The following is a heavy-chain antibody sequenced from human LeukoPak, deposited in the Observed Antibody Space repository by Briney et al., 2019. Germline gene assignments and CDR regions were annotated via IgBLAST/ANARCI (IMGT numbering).Heavy chain of an antibody. Sequence: SETLSLTCTVSGGSISSYHWSWIRQPPGKGLEWIGYIYYSGSTNYNPSLKSRVTISVDTSKNQFSLKLSSVTAADTAVYYCARVVVPAVNYYYYYMDVWGKGTTVTVSS. CDR3: ARVVVPAVNYYYYYMDV. CDR1: GGSISSYH. CDR2: IYYSGST. J-gene: IGHJ6*03. D-gene: IGHD2-2*01. V-gene: IGHV4-59*01.